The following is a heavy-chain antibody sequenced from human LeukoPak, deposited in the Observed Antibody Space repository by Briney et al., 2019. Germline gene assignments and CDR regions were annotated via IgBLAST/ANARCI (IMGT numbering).Heavy chain of an antibody. CDR3: AAVGLLGPGIAASGAFDI. Sequence: SVKVSCKASGFTFTSSAMQWVRQARGQRLEWIGWIVVGSGNTNYAKKFQERVTITRDMSTSTAYMELSSLRSEDTAVYYCAAVGLLGPGIAASGAFDIWGQGTMVTVSS. V-gene: IGHV1-58*02. CDR1: GFTFTSSA. D-gene: IGHD6-25*01. J-gene: IGHJ3*02. CDR2: IVVGSGNT.